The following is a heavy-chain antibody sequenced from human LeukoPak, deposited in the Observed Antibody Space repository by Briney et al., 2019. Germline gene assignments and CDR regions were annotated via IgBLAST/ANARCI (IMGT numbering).Heavy chain of an antibody. Sequence: SETLSLTCAVYGGSFSDYYWSWIRQPPGKGLEWIGEINHSRSTNYNPSLKSRVTISVDTSKNQFSLKVTSVTAADTAVYYCARVGRYYDALTGYATGGSPFDYWGQGTPVTVSS. CDR1: GGSFSDYY. J-gene: IGHJ4*02. CDR2: INHSRST. D-gene: IGHD3-9*01. V-gene: IGHV4-34*01. CDR3: ARVGRYYDALTGYATGGSPFDY.